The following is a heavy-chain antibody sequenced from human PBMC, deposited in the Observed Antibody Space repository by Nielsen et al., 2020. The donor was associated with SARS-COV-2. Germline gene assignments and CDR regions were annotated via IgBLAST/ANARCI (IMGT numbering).Heavy chain of an antibody. J-gene: IGHJ4*02. Sequence: ASVKVSCKASGYTFTTYDIHWVRQAAGQGLEWMGRVNPKSGNTAFAQKFQGRVTMTRNTPITTAYMELSGLRSEDTAIYYCARGSISAFESSLDYWGQGTLVSVSS. D-gene: IGHD2-21*01. CDR3: ARGSISAFESSLDY. CDR2: VNPKSGNT. CDR1: GYTFTTYD. V-gene: IGHV1-8*01.